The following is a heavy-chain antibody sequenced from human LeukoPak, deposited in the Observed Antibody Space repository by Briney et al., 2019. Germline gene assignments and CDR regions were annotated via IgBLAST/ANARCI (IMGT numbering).Heavy chain of an antibody. CDR1: GFAFADYA. CDR2: IHADGGRT. D-gene: IGHD2/OR15-2a*01. J-gene: IGHJ6*02. Sequence: PGGSLRLSCAASGFAFADYAMHWVRQIPGKGLECVAHIHADGGRTFYADSVKGRFTVSRDNGKNSLFLQMDSLTSDDTALYYCSTWAFYHGLDVWGPGATVIVSS. V-gene: IGHV3-43*02. CDR3: STWAFYHGLDV.